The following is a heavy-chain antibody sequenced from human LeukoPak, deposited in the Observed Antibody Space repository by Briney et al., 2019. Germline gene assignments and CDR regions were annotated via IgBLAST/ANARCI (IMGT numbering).Heavy chain of an antibody. CDR2: IYSGGST. J-gene: IGHJ6*03. CDR3: ARDHYYYYMDV. Sequence: GGSLRLSCAASGFTVSSNYMSWVRQAPGKGLEWVSVIYSGGSTYYADSVKGRFTISRDNSKNTLYLQMNSLRAEDAAVYYCARDHYYYYMDVWGKGTTVTVSS. V-gene: IGHV3-53*01. CDR1: GFTVSSNY.